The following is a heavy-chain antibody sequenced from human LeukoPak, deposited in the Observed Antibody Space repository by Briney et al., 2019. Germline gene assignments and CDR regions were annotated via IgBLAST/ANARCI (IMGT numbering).Heavy chain of an antibody. D-gene: IGHD3-3*01. CDR1: GFTFSTYA. CDR3: AKDLVDYDFWSGYSTDF. J-gene: IGHJ4*02. Sequence: PGGSLRLSCAASGFTFSTYAMSWVRQAPGKGLEWVSGISASGGGTHYADSVKGRFTTSRDNSKNTLFLQMNSLRAEDTAVYYCAKDLVDYDFWSGYSTDFWGQGTLVTVSS. CDR2: ISASGGGT. V-gene: IGHV3-23*01.